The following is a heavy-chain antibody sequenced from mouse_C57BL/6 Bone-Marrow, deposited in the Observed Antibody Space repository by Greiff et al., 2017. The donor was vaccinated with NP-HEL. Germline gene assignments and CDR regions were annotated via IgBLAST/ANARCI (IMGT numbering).Heavy chain of an antibody. D-gene: IGHD2-4*01. V-gene: IGHV1-19*01. CDR2: INPYNGGT. CDR1: GYTFTDYY. J-gene: IGHJ3*01. CDR3: ARLDYDYRFAY. Sequence: VQLQQSGPVLVKPGASVKMSCKASGYTFTDYYMNWVKQSHGKSLEWIGVINPYNGGTSYNQKFKGKATLTVDKSSSTAYMELNSLTSEDSAVYYCARLDYDYRFAYWGQGTLVTVSA.